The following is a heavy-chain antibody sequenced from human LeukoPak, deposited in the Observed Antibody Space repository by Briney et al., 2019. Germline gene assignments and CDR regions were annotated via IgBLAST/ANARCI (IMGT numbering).Heavy chain of an antibody. D-gene: IGHD5-12*01. J-gene: IGHJ3*01. CDR1: GGSISSGGYS. Sequence: AQTLSLTCAVSGGSISSGGYSWSWIRQPPGKGLEWIGYFYHSGSTYYNPSLKSRVTISVDRSKNQFSLKLSSVTAADTAVYYCARDSGGYDRTDAFDVWGQGTMVTVSS. CDR2: FYHSGST. V-gene: IGHV4-30-2*01. CDR3: ARDSGGYDRTDAFDV.